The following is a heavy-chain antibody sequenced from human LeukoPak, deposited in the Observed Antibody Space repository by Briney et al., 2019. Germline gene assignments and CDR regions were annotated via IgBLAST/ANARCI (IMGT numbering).Heavy chain of an antibody. V-gene: IGHV4-4*07. CDR3: ARGRLITGNAEYFHH. Sequence: SETLSLTCTVSGGSISSYYWSRVRQPAGKGLEWIGRIYASGTTNYNPSLKSRVTMSVDSSKNQFSLNLSSVTAADTAVYYCARGRLITGNAEYFHHWGQGTLVTVSS. CDR1: GGSISSYY. CDR2: IYASGTT. D-gene: IGHD3-16*01. J-gene: IGHJ1*01.